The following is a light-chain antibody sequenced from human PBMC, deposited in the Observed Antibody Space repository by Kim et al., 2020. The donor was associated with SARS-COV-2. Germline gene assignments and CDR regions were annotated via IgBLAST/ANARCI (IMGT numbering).Light chain of an antibody. J-gene: IGLJ3*02. CDR2: EVS. V-gene: IGLV2-14*03. Sequence: GQSITISCTGTSSDIGGYNYVSWYQQHPGKAPKLMFYEVSERPSGASDRFSASKSGNTASLTISGLQAEDEGDYYCTSYTRSSTWVFGGGTQLTVL. CDR1: SSDIGGYNY. CDR3: TSYTRSSTWV.